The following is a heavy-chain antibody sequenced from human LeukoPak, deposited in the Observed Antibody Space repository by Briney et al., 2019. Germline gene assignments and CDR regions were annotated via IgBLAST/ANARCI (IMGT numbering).Heavy chain of an antibody. CDR3: ARFMYSGSSDAFDI. CDR1: GGSISSYY. J-gene: IGHJ3*02. Sequence: SETLSLTCSVSGGSISSYYWSWIRQPAGKGLEWSGRIYTSGSTNYNPSLKSRVTMSVDTSKNQFSLKLSSVTAADTAVYYCARFMYSGSSDAFDICGQGTMVTVSS. D-gene: IGHD1-26*01. CDR2: IYTSGST. V-gene: IGHV4-4*07.